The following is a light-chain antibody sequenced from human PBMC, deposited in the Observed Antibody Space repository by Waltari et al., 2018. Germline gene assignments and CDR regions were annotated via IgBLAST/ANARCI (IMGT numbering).Light chain of an antibody. CDR2: QVS. CDR3: MQATHWPIT. V-gene: IGKV2-30*01. J-gene: IGKJ5*01. CDR1: EGLVYTDGHTY. Sequence: EVGLAQSPLSLHVSRGQPASFDWRSVEGLVYTDGHTYLNWFHQRPGQSPRRLIYQVSKRDSGVPDRFTGYGAGTDFTLRISRVQPEDVGIYFCMQATHWPITFGQGTRLEIK.